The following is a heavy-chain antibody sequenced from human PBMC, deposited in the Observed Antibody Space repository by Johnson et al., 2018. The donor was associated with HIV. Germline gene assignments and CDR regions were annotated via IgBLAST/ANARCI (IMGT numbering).Heavy chain of an antibody. D-gene: IGHD1-1*01. CDR3: LKGALESTGGAFDI. V-gene: IGHV3-9*01. CDR2: ISWNSGSI. CDR1: GFTFDDYS. J-gene: IGHJ3*02. Sequence: VQLVESGGGLVQPGRSLRLSCAASGFTFDDYSMHWVRQAPGKGLEWVSGISWNSGSIGYADSVKGRFTISRDNAKNSLYLQMNSLRAEDAALYYCLKGALESTGGAFDIWGQGTMVTVSS.